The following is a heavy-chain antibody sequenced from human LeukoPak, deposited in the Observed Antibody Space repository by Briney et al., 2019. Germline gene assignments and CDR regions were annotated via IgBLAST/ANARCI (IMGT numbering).Heavy chain of an antibody. CDR1: GGSVSGYF. J-gene: IGHJ4*02. Sequence: PSETLSLTCAIYGGSVSGYFWIWIRHPPGKGLEWMGEINHSGSANYNPSLKSRGTISVDTPKNQFSLKLNSVTAADTAVYYCARGSAYCSTTSCSSPADYWGQGTLVTVSS. D-gene: IGHD2-2*01. V-gene: IGHV4-34*01. CDR3: ARGSAYCSTTSCSSPADY. CDR2: INHSGSA.